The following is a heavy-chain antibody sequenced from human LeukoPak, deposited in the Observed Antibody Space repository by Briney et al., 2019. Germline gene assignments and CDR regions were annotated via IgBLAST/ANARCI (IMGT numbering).Heavy chain of an antibody. CDR2: IYYSGST. Sequence: SETLSLTRTVSGGSISSSSYYWGWIRQPPGKGLEWIGSIYYSGSTYYNPSLKSRVTISVDTSKNQFSLKLSSVTAADTAVYYCASDYGDYDSTAGYFDYWGQGTLVTVSS. V-gene: IGHV4-39*07. CDR1: GGSISSSSYY. D-gene: IGHD4-17*01. J-gene: IGHJ4*02. CDR3: ASDYGDYDSTAGYFDY.